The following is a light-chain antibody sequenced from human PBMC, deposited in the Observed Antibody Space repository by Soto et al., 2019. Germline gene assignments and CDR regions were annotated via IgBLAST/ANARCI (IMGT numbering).Light chain of an antibody. CDR1: QSISSW. V-gene: IGKV1-5*01. Sequence: DIHLTQSPSFLSASVGDRVTITCRASQSISSWLAWYQQKPGKAPKLLIYDASSLESGVPSRFSGSGSGTEFTLTISSLQPDDFATYYCQQYNSYSWTFGQGTKVDIK. CDR3: QQYNSYSWT. J-gene: IGKJ1*01. CDR2: DAS.